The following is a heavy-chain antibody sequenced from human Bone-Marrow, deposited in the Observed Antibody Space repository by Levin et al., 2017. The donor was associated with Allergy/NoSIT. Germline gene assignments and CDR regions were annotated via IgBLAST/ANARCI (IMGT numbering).Heavy chain of an antibody. CDR1: GGPFRGHY. CDR3: ARGPLYYDSSGRRPFDY. Sequence: MSSETLSLTCAVLGGPFRGHYWNWIRQPPGKGLEWIGEINHSGTTNFNPSLKSRVTMSVDTSKNQISLKLSSVTAADTATYFCARGPLYYDSSGRRPFDYWGQGTLVAVSS. V-gene: IGHV4-34*01. D-gene: IGHD3-22*01. CDR2: INHSGTT. J-gene: IGHJ4*02.